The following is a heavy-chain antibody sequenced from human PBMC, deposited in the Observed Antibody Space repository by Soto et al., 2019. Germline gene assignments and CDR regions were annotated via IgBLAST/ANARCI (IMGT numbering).Heavy chain of an antibody. J-gene: IGHJ6*02. CDR2: ISYDSDTI. D-gene: IGHD3-3*01. CDR1: GFTFGTYS. Sequence: EFQLVESGGALVQPGGSLRLSCAGSGFTFGTYSMNWVRQAAGKGLEWIAYISYDSDTIQYADSVKGRFTISRDNAKNSLYLQMNSLRDEDTAVYYGARLYYDYVWGQGTTVTVSS. CDR3: ARLYYDYV. V-gene: IGHV3-48*02.